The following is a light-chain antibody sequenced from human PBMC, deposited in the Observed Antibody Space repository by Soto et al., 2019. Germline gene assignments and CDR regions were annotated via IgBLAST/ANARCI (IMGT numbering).Light chain of an antibody. Sequence: QSALTQPASVSGSPGQSITISCIGTSSDVGGYDYVSWYQQNPGKAPKLIIYEVINRPSGVSSRFSGSKSGNTASLTISGLQAEDEADYYCSSYTSDSTYVFGSGTKLTVL. CDR1: SSDVGGYDY. V-gene: IGLV2-14*01. CDR3: SSYTSDSTYV. CDR2: EVI. J-gene: IGLJ1*01.